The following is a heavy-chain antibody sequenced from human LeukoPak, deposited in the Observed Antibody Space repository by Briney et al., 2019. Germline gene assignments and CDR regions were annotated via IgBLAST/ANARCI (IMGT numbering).Heavy chain of an antibody. D-gene: IGHD3-16*01. J-gene: IGHJ4*02. CDR2: ISGSGSST. V-gene: IGHV3-23*01. CDR1: GFTFRSYV. Sequence: GGSLRLSCAASGFTFRSYVMHWVRQAPGKGLEWVSAISGSGSSTDYVDSVKGRFTISRDNSKNTLYLQMNSLRADDTAVYYCAKQMSTVTFTPFDYWGQGTLVTVSS. CDR3: AKQMSTVTFTPFDY.